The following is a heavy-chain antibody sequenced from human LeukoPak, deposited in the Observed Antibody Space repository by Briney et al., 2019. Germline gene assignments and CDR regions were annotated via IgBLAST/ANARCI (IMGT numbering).Heavy chain of an antibody. V-gene: IGHV3-23*01. Sequence: GGSLRLSCAASGFSLTYGMSWVRQAPGKGLEWVSGIGGGDGRTYYADSLKGRFTISRDISKTTLYLQINSLTADDTAVYYCAKDSHSGFFDYWGQGTLVTVSS. J-gene: IGHJ4*02. CDR1: GFSLTYG. CDR3: AKDSHSGFFDY. CDR2: IGGGDGRT. D-gene: IGHD3-22*01.